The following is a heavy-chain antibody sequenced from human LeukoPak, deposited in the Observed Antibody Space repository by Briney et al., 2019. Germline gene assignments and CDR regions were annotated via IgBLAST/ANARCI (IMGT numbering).Heavy chain of an antibody. D-gene: IGHD5-18*01. V-gene: IGHV3-23*01. J-gene: IGHJ4*02. Sequence: GRSLRLSCATSGLTLDTYAMTWVRQAPGKGLEWVSTISGDGGSTYYAGSVKGRFVISKDISKSTLYLDMNSLTGEDTAIYFCATRGNYYGYFDSWGQGTLVTVSS. CDR2: ISGDGGST. CDR1: GLTLDTYA. CDR3: ATRGNYYGYFDS.